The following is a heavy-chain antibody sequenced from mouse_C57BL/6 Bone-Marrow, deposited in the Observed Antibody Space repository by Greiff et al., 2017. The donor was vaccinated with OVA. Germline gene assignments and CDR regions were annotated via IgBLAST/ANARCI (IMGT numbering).Heavy chain of an antibody. Sequence: QVQLKQSGADLAKPGASVKLSCKASGYTFTSYWMHWVKQRPGQGLEWIGYINPSSGYTKYNQKFKDKATLTADKSSSTAYMQLSSLTYEDSAVYYCARWLLDPTILYVGVDYWGQGTSVTVSS. J-gene: IGHJ4*01. D-gene: IGHD2-3*01. CDR2: INPSSGYT. CDR1: GYTFTSYW. V-gene: IGHV1-7*01. CDR3: ARWLLDPTILYVGVDY.